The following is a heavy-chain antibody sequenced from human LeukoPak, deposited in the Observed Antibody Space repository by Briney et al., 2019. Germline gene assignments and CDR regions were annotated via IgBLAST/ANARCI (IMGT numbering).Heavy chain of an antibody. CDR1: GGSISSYY. V-gene: IGHV4-59*01. Sequence: SETLSLTCTVSGGSISSYYWSWIRQPPGKGLEWIGYIYYSGSTNYNPSLKSRVTISVDTSKNQFSLKLSSVTAADTAVYYCARDKGTSYLPSFDYWGQGTLVTVSS. CDR3: ARDKGTSYLPSFDY. J-gene: IGHJ4*02. CDR2: IYYSGST. D-gene: IGHD6-6*01.